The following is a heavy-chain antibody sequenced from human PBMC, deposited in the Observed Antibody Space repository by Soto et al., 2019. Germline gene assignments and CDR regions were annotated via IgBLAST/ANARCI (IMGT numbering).Heavy chain of an antibody. CDR2: ISYDGSNK. J-gene: IGHJ4*02. D-gene: IGHD1-1*01. Sequence: GGSXSLCGAASGFIFSIYSRHWVCQAPGKGLVWVAVISYDGSNKYYADSVKGRFNISRDNCKKTMYMQMNSLSAEDTDVYHRARGGASMEIDATNGSQSSLEYWGQGTLVTVSS. CDR3: ARGGASMEIDATNGSQSSLEY. V-gene: IGHV3-30-3*01. CDR1: GFIFSIYS.